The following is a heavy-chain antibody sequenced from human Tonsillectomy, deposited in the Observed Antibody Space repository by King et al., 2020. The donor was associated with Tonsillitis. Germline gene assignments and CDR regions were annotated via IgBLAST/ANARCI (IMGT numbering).Heavy chain of an antibody. CDR3: ARDRPCSSISCYGGSWFDP. V-gene: IGHV1-46*01. D-gene: IGHD2-2*01. Sequence: VQLVESGAEVKKPGASVKVSCKASGYTFTTYYMHWVRQAPGQGLEWMGMINPSGGRTSYAQKFQDRVTMTRDTSTSIVYLDLSSLRSEDTAVYYCARDRPCSSISCYGGSWFDPWGQGTLVTVSS. CDR1: GYTFTTYY. CDR2: INPSGGRT. J-gene: IGHJ5*02.